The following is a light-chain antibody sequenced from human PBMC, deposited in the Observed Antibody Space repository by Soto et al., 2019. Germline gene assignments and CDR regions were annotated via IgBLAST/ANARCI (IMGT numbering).Light chain of an antibody. Sequence: QSVLTQPASVSGSPGQSITISCTGTNRDVGGYNYVSWYQHHPGKAPKLMIYDVSNRPSGVSNRFSGSKSGNTASLSISGLQPDDEADYYCSSYRTSNTRQIVCGTGTKVTVL. CDR3: SSYRTSNTRQIV. J-gene: IGLJ1*01. CDR2: DVS. CDR1: NRDVGGYNY. V-gene: IGLV2-14*03.